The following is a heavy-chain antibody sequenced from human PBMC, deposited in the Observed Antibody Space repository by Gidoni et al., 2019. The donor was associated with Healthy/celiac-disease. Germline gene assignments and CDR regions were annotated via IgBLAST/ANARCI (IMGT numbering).Heavy chain of an antibody. CDR3: ARASVSSFSGSYPTYGGGMDV. V-gene: IGHV3-30*04. CDR1: GFPFSSYA. D-gene: IGHD3-10*01. Sequence: QVQLVASGGGVVQPGRSLRPSCAASGFPFSSYAIHWVRQAPGQGLDRVAVISSDGINKYYADSVKGRFTISRDNSKNTLYLQVNNLRAEDTAVYYCARASVSSFSGSYPTYGGGMDVWGQGTTVTVSS. J-gene: IGHJ6*02. CDR2: ISSDGINK.